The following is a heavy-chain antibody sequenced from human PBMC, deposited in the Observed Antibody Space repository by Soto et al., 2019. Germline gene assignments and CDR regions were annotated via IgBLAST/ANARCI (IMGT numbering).Heavy chain of an antibody. D-gene: IGHD3-10*01. CDR2: INPNSGGT. V-gene: IGHV1-2*02. J-gene: IGHJ4*02. CDR1: GYTFTGYY. CDR3: ARDHAGIGSGRGVLDY. Sequence: GASVKVSCKASGYTFTGYYMHWVRQAPGQGLEWMGWINPNSGGTNYAQKFQGRVTMTRGTSISTAYMELSRLRSDDTAVYFCARDHAGIGSGRGVLDYWGQGTLVTVSS.